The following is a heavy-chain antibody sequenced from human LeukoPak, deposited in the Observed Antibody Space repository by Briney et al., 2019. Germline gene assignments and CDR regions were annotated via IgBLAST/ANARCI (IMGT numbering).Heavy chain of an antibody. J-gene: IGHJ4*02. Sequence: GESLKISCKGSGYSFTSHWIGWVRQMPGKGLEWMGIIYPGDSDTRYSPSFQGQVTISADKSISTAYLQWSSLKASDTAMYYCARSVYYYDSSGYYRYWGQGTLVTVSS. CDR3: ARSVYYYDSSGYYRY. D-gene: IGHD3-22*01. CDR1: GYSFTSHW. CDR2: IYPGDSDT. V-gene: IGHV5-51*01.